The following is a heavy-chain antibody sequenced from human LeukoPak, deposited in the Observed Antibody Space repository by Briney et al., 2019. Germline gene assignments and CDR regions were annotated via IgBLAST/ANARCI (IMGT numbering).Heavy chain of an antibody. CDR1: GFTFSSYV. CDR3: AKESSRYSYGSPFDY. J-gene: IGHJ4*02. CDR2: IWYDGSNK. D-gene: IGHD5-18*01. V-gene: IGHV3-33*06. Sequence: GGSLRLSCAASGFTFSSYVMHWVRQAPGKGLEWVAVIWYDGSNKYYADSVKGRFTISRDNSKNTLYLQMNSLRAEDTAVYYCAKESSRYSYGSPFDYWGQGTLVTVSS.